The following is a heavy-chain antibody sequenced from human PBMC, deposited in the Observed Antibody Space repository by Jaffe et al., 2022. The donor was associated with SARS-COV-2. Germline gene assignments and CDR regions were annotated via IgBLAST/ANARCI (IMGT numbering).Heavy chain of an antibody. CDR1: GFTFSSYA. CDR2: ISYDGSNK. J-gene: IGHJ3*02. D-gene: IGHD6-19*01. Sequence: QVQLVESGGGVVQPGRSLRLSCAASGFTFSSYAMHWVRQAPGKGLEWVAVISYDGSNKYYADSVKGRFTISRDNSKNTLYLQMNSLRAEDTAVYYCARAGAGRGAFDIWGQGTMVTVSS. V-gene: IGHV3-30-3*01. CDR3: ARAGAGRGAFDI.